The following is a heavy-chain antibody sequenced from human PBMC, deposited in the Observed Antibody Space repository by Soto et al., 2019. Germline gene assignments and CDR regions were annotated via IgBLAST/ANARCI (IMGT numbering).Heavy chain of an antibody. J-gene: IGHJ4*02. CDR3: ARGGRGSGLYFLYYFDL. V-gene: IGHV4-59*01. D-gene: IGHD3-16*01. CDR1: AGSLSNYY. CDR2: IYHTGST. Sequence: QVQLQESGPGLVKPSETLSLTCSVSAGSLSNYYWTWIRQSPGKGLEWIGEIYHTGSTKYNPSLMSRVVISVDMSKNQFSLTLSSVAPADTAVYYCARGGRGSGLYFLYYFDLWGQGTLITVSS.